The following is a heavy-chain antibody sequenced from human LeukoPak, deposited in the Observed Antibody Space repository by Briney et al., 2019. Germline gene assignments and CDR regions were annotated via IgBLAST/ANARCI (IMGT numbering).Heavy chain of an antibody. Sequence: SETLSLTCTVSGGSISSGDYYWSWIRQPPGKGLEWIGYIYYSGSTYYNPSLKSRVTISVDTSKNQFSLKLSSVTAADTAVYYCARSRYSSRWYDGMDVWGQGTTVTVSS. J-gene: IGHJ6*02. CDR2: IYYSGST. D-gene: IGHD6-13*01. CDR1: GGSISSGDYY. V-gene: IGHV4-30-4*01. CDR3: ARSRYSSRWYDGMDV.